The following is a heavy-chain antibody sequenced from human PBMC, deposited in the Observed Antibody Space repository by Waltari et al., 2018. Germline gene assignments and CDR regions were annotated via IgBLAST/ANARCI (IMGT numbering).Heavy chain of an antibody. V-gene: IGHV1-69*01. CDR1: GGTFSSYA. D-gene: IGHD1-26*01. J-gene: IGHJ6*02. CDR3: ARDYAEGATTEYYYGMDV. CDR2: IIPIFGTA. Sequence: QVQLVQSGAEVKKPGSSVKVSCKASGGTFSSYAISWVRQAPGQGLEWMGGIIPIFGTANYAQKFQGRVTITADESTSTAYMELSSLRSEDTAVYYCARDYAEGATTEYYYGMDVWGQGTTVTVSS.